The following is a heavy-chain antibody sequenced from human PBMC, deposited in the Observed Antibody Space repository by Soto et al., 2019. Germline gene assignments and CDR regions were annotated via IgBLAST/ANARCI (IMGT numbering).Heavy chain of an antibody. CDR2: IFWDDDK. Sequence: ITLKESGPTLVKPTQTLTLTCTLSGFTLSTSGLDVGWIRQPPGKALEWLALIFWDDDKRYSPSLKSRLTISKDTTKNRVVRRVTNMDPVDTPTYFCAHRGEDGVFDFWGQGTLVTVSS. CDR3: AHRGEDGVFDF. D-gene: IGHD3-10*01. CDR1: GFTLSTSGLD. J-gene: IGHJ4*02. V-gene: IGHV2-5*02.